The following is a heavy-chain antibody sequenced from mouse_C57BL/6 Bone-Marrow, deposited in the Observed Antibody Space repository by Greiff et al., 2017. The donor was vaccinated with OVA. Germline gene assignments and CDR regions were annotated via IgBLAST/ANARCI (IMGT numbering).Heavy chain of an antibody. CDR1: GFSLTSYG. CDR3: ARTVYYDYDGVFYYAMDY. D-gene: IGHD2-4*01. J-gene: IGHJ4*01. CDR2: IWSGGST. V-gene: IGHV2-2*01. Sequence: VQLVESGPGLVQPSQSLSITCTVSGFSLTSYGVHWVRQSPGKGLEWLGVIWSGGSTDYNAAFISRRSISKDNSKSQVFLKMNSLQADDTAIYYCARTVYYDYDGVFYYAMDYWGQGTSVTVSS.